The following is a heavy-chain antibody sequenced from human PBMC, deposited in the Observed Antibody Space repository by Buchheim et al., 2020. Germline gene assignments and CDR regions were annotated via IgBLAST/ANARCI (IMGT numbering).Heavy chain of an antibody. CDR1: GGTFSSYA. V-gene: IGHV1-69*01. Sequence: QVQLVQSGAEVKKPGSSVKVSCKASGGTFSSYAISWVRQAPGQGLEWMGGIIPIFGTANYAQKFQGRVTITADESTSTAYMELSSLRSEDTAVYYCASGDPTSGFSGNLLLRPRNDAFDIWGQGT. J-gene: IGHJ3*02. D-gene: IGHD2-15*01. CDR3: ASGDPTSGFSGNLLLRPRNDAFDI. CDR2: IIPIFGTA.